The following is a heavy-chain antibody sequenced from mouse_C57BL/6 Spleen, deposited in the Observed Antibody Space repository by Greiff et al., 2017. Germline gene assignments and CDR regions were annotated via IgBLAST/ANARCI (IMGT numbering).Heavy chain of an antibody. J-gene: IGHJ3*01. V-gene: IGHV1-42*01. Sequence: VQLQQSGPELVKPGASVKISCKASGYSFTGYYMNWVKQSPEKSLEWIGEINPSTGGTTYNQKFKAKATLTVDKSSSTAYMQLKSLTSEDSAVYYCARKEVYDYDDRFAYWGQGTLVTVSA. CDR2: INPSTGGT. D-gene: IGHD2-4*01. CDR3: ARKEVYDYDDRFAY. CDR1: GYSFTGYY.